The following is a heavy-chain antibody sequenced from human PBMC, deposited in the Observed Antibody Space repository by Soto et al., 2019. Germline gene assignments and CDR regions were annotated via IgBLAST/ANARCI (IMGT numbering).Heavy chain of an antibody. V-gene: IGHV1-18*01. CDR2: ISAYNGNT. CDR3: ARVGRSGYYDTYYYYYYGMDV. D-gene: IGHD3-22*01. Sequence: SVKVSCKASGYTFTSYGISWVRQAPGQGLEWMGWISAYNGNTNYAQKLQGRVTMTTDTSTSTAYMELRSLRSDDTAVYYCARVGRSGYYDTYYYYYYGMDVWGQGATVTVSS. J-gene: IGHJ6*02. CDR1: GYTFTSYG.